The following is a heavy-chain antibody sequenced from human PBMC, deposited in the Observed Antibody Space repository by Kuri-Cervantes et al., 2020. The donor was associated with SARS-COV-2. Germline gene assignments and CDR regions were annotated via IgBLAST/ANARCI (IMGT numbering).Heavy chain of an antibody. D-gene: IGHD1-1*01. Sequence: GESLKISCAASGFTFSSYAMHWVRQAPGKGLEYVSAISGSGGSTYYADSVKGRFTISRDNSKNTLYLQMNSLRAEDTAVYYCAKDPNWDYWGQGTLVTVSS. CDR1: GFTFSSYA. CDR2: ISGSGGST. J-gene: IGHJ4*02. V-gene: IGHV3-23*01. CDR3: AKDPNWDY.